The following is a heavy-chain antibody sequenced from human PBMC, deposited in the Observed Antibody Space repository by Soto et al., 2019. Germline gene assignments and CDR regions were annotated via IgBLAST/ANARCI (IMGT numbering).Heavy chain of an antibody. V-gene: IGHV1-18*04. Sequence: GASVKVSCKASGYTFTSYGISWVRQAPGQGLEWMGWISAYNGNTNYAQKLQGRVTMTTDTSTSTAHMELRSLRSDDTAVYYCARGKMTTVTTAYFDYWGQGTLVTVSS. CDR2: ISAYNGNT. J-gene: IGHJ4*02. CDR3: ARGKMTTVTTAYFDY. CDR1: GYTFTSYG. D-gene: IGHD4-17*01.